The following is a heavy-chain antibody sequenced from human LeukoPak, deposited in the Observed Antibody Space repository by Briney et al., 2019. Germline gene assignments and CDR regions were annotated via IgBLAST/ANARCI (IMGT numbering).Heavy chain of an antibody. V-gene: IGHV3-74*01. D-gene: IGHD6-13*01. J-gene: IGHJ4*02. Sequence: AGGSLRLSCAASGFTFSSYWMHWVRQAPGKGLVWVSRINSDGSSTSYADSVKGRFTISRDNAKNTLYLQMNSLRAEDTAVYYCARVMVAAAATVFDYWGQGTLVTVSS. CDR3: ARVMVAAAATVFDY. CDR2: INSDGSST. CDR1: GFTFSSYW.